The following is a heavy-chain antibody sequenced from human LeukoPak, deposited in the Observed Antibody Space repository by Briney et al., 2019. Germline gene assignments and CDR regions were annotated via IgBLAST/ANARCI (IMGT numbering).Heavy chain of an antibody. Sequence: GGSLRLSCAASRFSFRSFWMTWVRQAPGTGREWVANINQDGAEKYYGESVKGRFTISRDNAKNSLFLQMDSLRVEDTAVYYCARLDINSSGRYKNDYWGQGTLVTVSS. V-gene: IGHV3-7*01. J-gene: IGHJ4*02. D-gene: IGHD6-19*01. CDR2: INQDGAEK. CDR3: ARLDINSSGRYKNDY. CDR1: RFSFRSFW.